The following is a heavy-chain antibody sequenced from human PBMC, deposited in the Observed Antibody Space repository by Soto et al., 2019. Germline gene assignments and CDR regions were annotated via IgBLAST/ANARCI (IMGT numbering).Heavy chain of an antibody. CDR3: AKEGGYYSYFDY. CDR2: ISYDGSNK. J-gene: IGHJ4*02. Sequence: QVQLVESGGGVVQPGRSLRLSCAASGFTFSSYGMHWVRQAPGKGLEWVAVISYDGSNKYYADSVKGRFTISRDKSKNTLYLQMNSLRAEDTAVYYCAKEGGYYSYFDYWGQGTLVTVSS. CDR1: GFTFSSYG. V-gene: IGHV3-30*18. D-gene: IGHD3-3*01.